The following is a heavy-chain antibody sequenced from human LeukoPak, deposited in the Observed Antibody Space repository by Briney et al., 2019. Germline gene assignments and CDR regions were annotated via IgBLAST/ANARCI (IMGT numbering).Heavy chain of an antibody. CDR3: ARAFYSSGWYNFDY. CDR2: INPSDGRT. D-gene: IGHD6-19*01. Sequence: GASVKVSCKASGYTFTSYYIHWVRQAPGQGLEWMGIINPSDGRTNYAQRFQGRVTVSRDTSTNIVYMELSRLRSDDTAVYYCARAFYSSGWYNFDYWGQGTLVTVSS. V-gene: IGHV1-46*01. J-gene: IGHJ4*02. CDR1: GYTFTSYY.